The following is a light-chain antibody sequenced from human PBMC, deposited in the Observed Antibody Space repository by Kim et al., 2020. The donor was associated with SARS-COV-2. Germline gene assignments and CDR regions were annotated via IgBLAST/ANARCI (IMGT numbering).Light chain of an antibody. CDR3: QQADSLPYT. Sequence: SASVGVRFTLPCPARQSLRVLLASYQQQPGLAPNLLISATTTLQTGVSPRFRATGFGSEFALTIDNVQPDDFASYYCQQADSLPYTFGQGTRLDI. CDR1: QSLRVL. CDR2: ATT. V-gene: IGKV1-12*01. J-gene: IGKJ2*01.